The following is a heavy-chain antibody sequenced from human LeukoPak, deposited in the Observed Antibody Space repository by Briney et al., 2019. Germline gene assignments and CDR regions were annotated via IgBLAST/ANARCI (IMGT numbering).Heavy chain of an antibody. V-gene: IGHV4-61*02. J-gene: IGHJ6*03. CDR1: GGSISSGSYY. D-gene: IGHD2-2*01. Sequence: SETLSLTCTVSGGSISSGSYYWSWIRQPAGKGLEWIGRIYTSGSTNYNPSLKSRVTISVDTSKNQFSLKLSSVTAADTAVYYCARFRRYCSSTSCYDLGYYYYYMDVWDKGTTVTVSS. CDR2: IYTSGST. CDR3: ARFRRYCSSTSCYDLGYYYYYMDV.